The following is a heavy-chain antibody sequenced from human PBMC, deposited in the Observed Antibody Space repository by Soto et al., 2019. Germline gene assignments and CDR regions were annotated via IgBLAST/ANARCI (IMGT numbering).Heavy chain of an antibody. D-gene: IGHD6-19*01. Sequence: ETLSLTCTVSGDSVSNYYWSWVRQAPGKGLEWIAYVYHSGSANHSSSLKSRVTISIDTARNQFFLNLKSVTAADTAVFYCTRSKYSRGWYEVYFDSWGQGTLVTVSS. V-gene: IGHV4-59*02. CDR1: GDSVSNYY. J-gene: IGHJ4*02. CDR3: TRSKYSRGWYEVYFDS. CDR2: VYHSGSA.